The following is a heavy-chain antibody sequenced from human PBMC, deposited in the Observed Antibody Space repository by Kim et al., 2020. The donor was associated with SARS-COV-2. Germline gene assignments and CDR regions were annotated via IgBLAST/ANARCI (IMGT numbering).Heavy chain of an antibody. CDR1: GFFFPRYA. CDR3: ANRLGGTSWSEP. V-gene: IGHV3-23*01. D-gene: IGHD3-16*01. J-gene: IGHJ5*02. CDR2: ISPSGDET. Sequence: GGSLRLSCAASGFFFPRYAMSWVRQAPGKGLEWVSAISPSGDETFYADSVKGRFTISRDDSQHTVYLQMNSLTVDDTAVYPCANRLGGTSWSEPWGQGAL.